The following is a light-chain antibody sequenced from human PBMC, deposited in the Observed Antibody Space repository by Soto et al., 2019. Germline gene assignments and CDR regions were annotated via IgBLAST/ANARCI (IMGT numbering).Light chain of an antibody. V-gene: IGKV1-39*01. J-gene: IGKJ2*01. CDR3: QQTYSTPYT. Sequence: DIQMTQSPSSLSASVGDRVTITCRASQSISTYLNWYQHKPGKAPNLLIYAASSLQSGVPSRFSGGGSGTDFTLTISSLQPEDCATYYCQQTYSTPYTFGQGTKLEIK. CDR2: AAS. CDR1: QSISTY.